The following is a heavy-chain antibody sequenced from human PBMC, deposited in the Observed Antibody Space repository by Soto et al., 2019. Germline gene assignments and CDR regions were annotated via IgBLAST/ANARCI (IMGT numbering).Heavy chain of an antibody. CDR1: GFTFSSYW. J-gene: IGHJ4*02. D-gene: IGHD2-8*01. Sequence: EVQLVESGGGLVQPGGSLRLSCAASGFTFSSYWMSWVRQAPGKGLEWVANIKQDGSEKYYVDSVKGRFTISRDNAKTSLYLQMNSVRAEDTAVYYCARERGGYCTNGVCYLDYWGQGTLVTVSS. CDR3: ARERGGYCTNGVCYLDY. V-gene: IGHV3-7*01. CDR2: IKQDGSEK.